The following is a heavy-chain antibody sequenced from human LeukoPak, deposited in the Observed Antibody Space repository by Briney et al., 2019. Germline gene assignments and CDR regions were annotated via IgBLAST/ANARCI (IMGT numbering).Heavy chain of an antibody. CDR3: VRDCSSTSCYLDY. CDR2: VYTSGST. D-gene: IGHD2-2*01. V-gene: IGHV4-4*07. Sequence: SETLSLTCSVSGGSISSYYWSWIRQPAGKGLEWIGRVYTSGSTNYNPSLKSRVTMSVDTSKNQFSLKLSSVTAADTAVYYCVRDCSSTSCYLDYWGQGTLVTVSS. J-gene: IGHJ4*02. CDR1: GGSISSYY.